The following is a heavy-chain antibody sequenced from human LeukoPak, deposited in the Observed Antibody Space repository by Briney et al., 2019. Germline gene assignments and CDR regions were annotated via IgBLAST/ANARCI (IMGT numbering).Heavy chain of an antibody. Sequence: GGSLRLSCAASGFSFSSYWMSWVRQAPGKGLEWVANINPDGSNMLYVDSVRGRFTISRDNAKNSLYLQMNNLRAEDTAVYFCVSGSLQWLYWGQGTLVTVSS. CDR3: VSGSLQWLY. D-gene: IGHD6-19*01. CDR2: INPDGSNM. CDR1: GFSFSSYW. J-gene: IGHJ4*02. V-gene: IGHV3-7*01.